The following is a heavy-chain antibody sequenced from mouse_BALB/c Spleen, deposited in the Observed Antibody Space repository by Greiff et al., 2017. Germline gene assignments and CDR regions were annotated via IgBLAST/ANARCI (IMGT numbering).Heavy chain of an antibody. J-gene: IGHJ2*01. V-gene: IGHV5-9-4*01. CDR1: GFTFSSYA. CDR3: ARRSRDYDGW. Sequence: EVMLVESGGGLVKPGGSLKLSCAASGFTFSSYAMSWVRQSPEKRLEWVAEISSGGSYTYYPDTVTGRFTISRDNAKNTLYLQMSSLKSEDTAMYYCARRSRDYDGWWGQGTTLTVSS. CDR2: ISSGGSYT. D-gene: IGHD2-4*01.